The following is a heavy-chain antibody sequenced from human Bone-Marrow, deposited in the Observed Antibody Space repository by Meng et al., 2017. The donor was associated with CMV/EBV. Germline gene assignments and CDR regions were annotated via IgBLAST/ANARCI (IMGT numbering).Heavy chain of an antibody. CDR2: ISWNSGSI. V-gene: IGHV3-9*03. Sequence: SLKISCAASGFTFDDYAMHWVRQAPGKGLEWVSGISWNSGSIGYADSVKGRFTISRDNAKNSLYLQMNSLRAEDMALYYCTKDLRPGGADVWGQGTTVTVSS. CDR1: GFTFDDYA. CDR3: TKDLRPGGADV. J-gene: IGHJ6*02. D-gene: IGHD3-10*01.